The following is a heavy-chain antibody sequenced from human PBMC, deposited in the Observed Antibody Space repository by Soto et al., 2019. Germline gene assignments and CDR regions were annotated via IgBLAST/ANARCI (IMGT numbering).Heavy chain of an antibody. CDR2: IYKSGST. CDR1: GGSISNYY. J-gene: IGHJ4*02. V-gene: IGHV4-59*01. CDR3: ARRYGSSFDY. Sequence: PSETLSLTCTVSGGSISNYYWSWIRQPPGKGLEWIGHIYKSGSTYYNPSLKSRVTISVDTSKNQFSLNLSSVTAADTAVYYCARRYGSSFDYWGQGTLVTVSS. D-gene: IGHD1-1*01.